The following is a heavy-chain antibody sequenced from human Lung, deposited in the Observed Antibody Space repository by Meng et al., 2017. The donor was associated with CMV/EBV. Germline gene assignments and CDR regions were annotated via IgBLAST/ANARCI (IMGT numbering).Heavy chain of an antibody. CDR3: ARETHGSGSYYDY. Sequence: VSGGSNSSGDYYWSWIRQPPGKGLEWIGYIYYSGSTYYNPSLKSRVTISVDTSRNQFSLKLSSVTAADTAVYYCARETHGSGSYYDYWGQGTLVTVSS. D-gene: IGHD3-10*01. CDR1: GGSNSSGDYY. V-gene: IGHV4-30-4*01. CDR2: IYYSGST. J-gene: IGHJ4*02.